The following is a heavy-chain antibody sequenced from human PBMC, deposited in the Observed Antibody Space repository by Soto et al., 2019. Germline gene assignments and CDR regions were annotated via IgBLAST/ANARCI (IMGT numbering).Heavy chain of an antibody. CDR2: IIPMFGIA. Sequence: QVQLVQSGAEVKKPGSSVKVSCKGSGGNRYTITWVRQAPGQGLEWMGRIIPMFGIATYAQNFQGRVTISADKSTGTAHLELSSLRAEATAVYYCARDSGRSDVVPAAISAMDVWGQGTTVTVSS. CDR1: GGNRYT. J-gene: IGHJ6*02. D-gene: IGHD2-2*01. V-gene: IGHV1-69*08. CDR3: ARDSGRSDVVPAAISAMDV.